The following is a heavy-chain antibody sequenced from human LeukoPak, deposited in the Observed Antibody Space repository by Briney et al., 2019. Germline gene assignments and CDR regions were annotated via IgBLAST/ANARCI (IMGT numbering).Heavy chain of an antibody. CDR2: ISAYNGNT. CDR3: ARTIHYYDSSGYYPHWFDP. Sequence: ASVKVSCKASGYTFTSYGISWVRQAPGQGLEWMGWISAYNGNTNYAQKLQGRVTMTTDTSTSTAYMELRSLRSDDTAVYYCARTIHYYDSSGYYPHWFDPWGQGTLVTVSS. J-gene: IGHJ5*02. V-gene: IGHV1-18*01. D-gene: IGHD3-22*01. CDR1: GYTFTSYG.